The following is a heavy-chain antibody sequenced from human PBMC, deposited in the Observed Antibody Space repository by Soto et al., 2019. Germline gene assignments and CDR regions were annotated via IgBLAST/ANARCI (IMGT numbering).Heavy chain of an antibody. V-gene: IGHV3-11*01. CDR2: ISSSGSTI. J-gene: IGHJ4*02. D-gene: IGHD2-21*02. Sequence: GSLRLSCAGSGFTFRDYYMSWVRLAPGQGLEWVSYISSSGSTIYYADSVKGRFTISRDNAKNSLYLQMNSLRAEDTAVYYCARDPGIVVVTASVDYWGQGTLVTVSS. CDR1: GFTFRDYY. CDR3: ARDPGIVVVTASVDY.